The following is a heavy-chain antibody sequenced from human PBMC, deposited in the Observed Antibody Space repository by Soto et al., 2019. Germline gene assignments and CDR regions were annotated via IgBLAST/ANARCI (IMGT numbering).Heavy chain of an antibody. Sequence: SGPTLVNPTQTLTLTCTVSGFSLSTGGVGVGWIRQPPGEALEWLALIYWDDDKRYSPSLKRRLTVTKDTSKNQVVLTMTDMDPVDTATYYCAHRQAGELFDYWGQGIRVTVSS. V-gene: IGHV2-5*02. CDR3: AHRQAGELFDY. J-gene: IGHJ4*02. D-gene: IGHD1-7*01. CDR1: GFSLSTGGVG. CDR2: IYWDDDK.